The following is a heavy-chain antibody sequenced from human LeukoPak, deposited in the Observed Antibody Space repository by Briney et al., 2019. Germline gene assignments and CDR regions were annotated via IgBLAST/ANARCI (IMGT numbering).Heavy chain of an antibody. CDR2: ISSSGSTI. CDR1: GFTFSDYY. Sequence: GGSLRLSCASSGFTFSDYYMSWIRQAPGKGLGWVSYISSSGSTIYYADSVKGRFTISRDNAKNSLYLQMNSLRAEDTAVYYCARDQLITILRWSYYHYGMDVWGQGTTVTVSS. J-gene: IGHJ6*02. D-gene: IGHD3-3*01. CDR3: ARDQLITILRWSYYHYGMDV. V-gene: IGHV3-11*01.